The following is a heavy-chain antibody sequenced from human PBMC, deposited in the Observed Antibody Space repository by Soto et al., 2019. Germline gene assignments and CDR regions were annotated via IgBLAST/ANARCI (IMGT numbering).Heavy chain of an antibody. CDR1: GGSISSYY. CDR3: ARRYSSAFDI. Sequence: SETLSLTCTVSGGSISSYYWSWIRQPPGKGLEWIGYIYYSGSTSYNPSLKSRVTISVDTSKNQFSLKLSSVTAADTAVYYCARRYSSAFDIWGQGTMVTVSS. V-gene: IGHV4-59*08. D-gene: IGHD6-13*01. J-gene: IGHJ3*02. CDR2: IYYSGST.